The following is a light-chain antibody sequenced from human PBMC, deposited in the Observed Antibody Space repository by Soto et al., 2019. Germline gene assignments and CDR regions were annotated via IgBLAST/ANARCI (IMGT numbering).Light chain of an antibody. V-gene: IGKV3-15*01. J-gene: IGKJ4*01. CDR1: QTISND. CDR2: GAS. CDR3: RKNNKWPAVT. Sequence: EVVMTQSPATVSLSPGERVTLSCRASQTISNDLAWYQQKPGQAPRLLIYGASTRATGVPARFSGGGSGTDLTISSRSLQSEDFEFYHCRKNNKWPAVTFGGGTKVEIK.